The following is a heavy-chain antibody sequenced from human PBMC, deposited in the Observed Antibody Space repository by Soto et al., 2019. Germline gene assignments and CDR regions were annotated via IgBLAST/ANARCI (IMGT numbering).Heavy chain of an antibody. CDR1: GFTVSSNY. CDR3: ARDLHSSGWYVDY. Sequence: GGSLRLSCAASGFTVSSNYMSWVRQAPGKGLEWVSVIYSGGSTYYADSVKGRFAISRDNSKNTLYLQMNSLRAEDTAVYYCARDLHSSGWYVDYWGQGTLVTVSS. CDR2: IYSGGST. D-gene: IGHD6-19*01. V-gene: IGHV3-53*01. J-gene: IGHJ4*02.